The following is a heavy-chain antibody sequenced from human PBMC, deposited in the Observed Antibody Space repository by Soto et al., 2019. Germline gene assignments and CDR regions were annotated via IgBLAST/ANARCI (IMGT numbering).Heavy chain of an antibody. J-gene: IGHJ6*02. CDR1: GGTFSSYA. Sequence: QVQLVQSGAEVKKPGSSVKVSCKASGGTFSSYAISWVRQAPGQGLEWMGGIIPIFGTANYAQKFQGRVTITADESTRTAYMELSSLKSEDTAVYYCASHHQSGYYTTYYYGMDVWGQGTTVTVSS. V-gene: IGHV1-69*01. CDR3: ASHHQSGYYTTYYYGMDV. D-gene: IGHD3-3*01. CDR2: IIPIFGTA.